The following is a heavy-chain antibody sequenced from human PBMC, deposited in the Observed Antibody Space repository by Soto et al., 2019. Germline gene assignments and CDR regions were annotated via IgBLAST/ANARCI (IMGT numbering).Heavy chain of an antibody. V-gene: IGHV3-21*01. Sequence: PGGSLRLSCAASGFTFSSYSMNCVSQAPGKGLEWVSSISSSSSCIYYADSVKGRFTISTDNDKNSLYLQMNSLRAEDTAVYYCAILGYCSSTSSYMYYYYYGLEVWGQGTTVTVSS. CDR1: GFTFSSYS. D-gene: IGHD2-2*02. J-gene: IGHJ6*02. CDR2: ISSSSSCI. CDR3: AILGYCSSTSSYMYYYYYGLEV.